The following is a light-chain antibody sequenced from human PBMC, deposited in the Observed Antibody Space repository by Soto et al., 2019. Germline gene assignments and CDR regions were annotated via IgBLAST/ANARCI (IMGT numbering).Light chain of an antibody. Sequence: QSVLAQAASVSGAPVQSVTISCSGSDIGNYNLVSWYQHLPGRAPKLLIFEVTMRPSGISDRFSGSKSASTASLTISGLQAEDEGDYYCASYAGSRTYVFGSGTKVTVL. CDR2: EVT. J-gene: IGLJ1*01. CDR1: SDIGNYNL. V-gene: IGLV2-23*02. CDR3: ASYAGSRTYV.